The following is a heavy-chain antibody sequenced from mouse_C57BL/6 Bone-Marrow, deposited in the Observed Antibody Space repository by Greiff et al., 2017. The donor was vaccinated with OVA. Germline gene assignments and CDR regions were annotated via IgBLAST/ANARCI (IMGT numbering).Heavy chain of an antibody. D-gene: IGHD1-3*01. CDR2: IDPSDGYT. J-gene: IGHJ3*01. V-gene: IGHV1-69*01. CDR1: GYTFTSYW. Sequence: QVQLQQSGAELVMPGASVKLSCKASGYTFTSYWMHWVKQRPGQGLEWIGEIDPSDGYTNYNQKFKGKSTLTVDKSSSTAYMQLSSLTSEDSAVYYCARRGNNNPFAYWGQGTLVTVSA. CDR3: ARRGNNNPFAY.